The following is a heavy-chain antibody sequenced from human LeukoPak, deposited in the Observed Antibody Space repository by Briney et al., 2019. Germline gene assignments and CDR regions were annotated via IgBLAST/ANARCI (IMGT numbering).Heavy chain of an antibody. D-gene: IGHD3-22*01. CDR2: IYSGGST. CDR3: ARVGYYDSSGPDFFDY. J-gene: IGHJ4*02. CDR1: GFTVSSNY. V-gene: IGHV3-53*01. Sequence: PGGSLRLSCAASGFTVSSNYMSWVRQAPGKGLEWVSVIYSGGSTYYADSVKGRFTISRDNSKNTLYLQMNSLRAEDTAVYYCARVGYYDSSGPDFFDYWGQGTLVTVSS.